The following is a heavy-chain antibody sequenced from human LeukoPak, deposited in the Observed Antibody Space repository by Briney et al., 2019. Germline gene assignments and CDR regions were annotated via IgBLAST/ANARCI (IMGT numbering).Heavy chain of an antibody. CDR2: IHYSGST. D-gene: IGHD3-3*01. Sequence: SEPLSLPCYVSGGSISSYYWKWIRQPPGKGLDWVGYIHYSGSTNYNPSLNGRVTISIDMSQNQFSLNLTSVTAADTAVYYCARDFVGLKSYGMDVWGQGTTATVSS. V-gene: IGHV4-59*01. CDR3: ARDFVGLKSYGMDV. J-gene: IGHJ6*02. CDR1: GGSISSYY.